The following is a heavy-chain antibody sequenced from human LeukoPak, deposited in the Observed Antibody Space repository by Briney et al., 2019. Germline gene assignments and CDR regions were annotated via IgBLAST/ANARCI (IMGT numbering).Heavy chain of an antibody. V-gene: IGHV3-53*01. CDR2: IYSGGST. Sequence: GGSLRLSCAASGFTVSSNYMSWVRQAPGKGLEWVSVIYSGGSTYYADSVKGRFTISRDNSKSTLYLQMNSLRAEDTAVYYCARDLGYSYGYVYWGQGTLVTVSS. CDR3: ARDLGYSYGYVY. J-gene: IGHJ4*02. CDR1: GFTVSSNY. D-gene: IGHD5-18*01.